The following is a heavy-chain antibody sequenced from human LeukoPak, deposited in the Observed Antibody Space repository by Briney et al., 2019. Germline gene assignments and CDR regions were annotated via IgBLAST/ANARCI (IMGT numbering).Heavy chain of an antibody. Sequence: PSETLSLTCTVSGGSISSYYWSWIRQPPGKGLEWIGYIYYSGSTNYNPSLKSRVTISVDTSKNQFSLKLSSVTAADTAVYYCARSAWAEPFDYWGQGTLVTVSS. CDR1: GGSISSYY. J-gene: IGHJ4*02. D-gene: IGHD1-14*01. V-gene: IGHV4-59*12. CDR2: IYYSGST. CDR3: ARSAWAEPFDY.